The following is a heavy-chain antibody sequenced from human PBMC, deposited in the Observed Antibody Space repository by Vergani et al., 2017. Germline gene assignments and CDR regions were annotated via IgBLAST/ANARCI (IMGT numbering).Heavy chain of an antibody. CDR2: INTGNGNT. Sequence: QVQLVQSGAEVKKPGASVKVSCKASGYTFTSYAMHWVRQAPGQRLEWMGWINTGNGNTKYSQKFQGRVTITRDPSASTAYMELSSLRSEDTAVYYCARPPPGFSAFDIWGQGTMVTVSS. V-gene: IGHV1-3*04. D-gene: IGHD3-3*02. J-gene: IGHJ3*02. CDR1: GYTFTSYA. CDR3: ARPPPGFSAFDI.